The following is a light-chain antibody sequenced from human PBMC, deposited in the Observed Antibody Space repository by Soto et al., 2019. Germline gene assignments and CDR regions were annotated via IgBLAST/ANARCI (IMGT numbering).Light chain of an antibody. CDR3: SSYTSSSTLCV. J-gene: IGLJ1*01. CDR1: SSDVGGYTY. CDR2: DVS. V-gene: IGLV2-14*01. Sequence: SVRTNPASGPGVAGEGLPISSTGTSSDVGGYTYVSWYQQHPGKAPKLMIYDVSNRPSGVSNRFSGSKSGNTASLTISGLQAEDEADYYCSSYTSSSTLCVFGTGTKVTVL.